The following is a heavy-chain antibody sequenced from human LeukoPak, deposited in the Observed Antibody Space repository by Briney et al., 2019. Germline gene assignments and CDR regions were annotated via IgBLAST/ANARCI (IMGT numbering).Heavy chain of an antibody. CDR3: ARQGGGVYYYNHMDV. CDR2: TYYSGST. Sequence: SETLSLTCSVSGGSFSGSSYCWGWIRQPPGKGLEWIGNTYYSGSTYYNPSLKTRVTISVDTSKNQFSLKLSSVTAADTAVYYCARQGGGVYYYNHMDVWGKGTTVTVSS. J-gene: IGHJ6*03. D-gene: IGHD2-15*01. V-gene: IGHV4-39*01. CDR1: GGSFSGSSYC.